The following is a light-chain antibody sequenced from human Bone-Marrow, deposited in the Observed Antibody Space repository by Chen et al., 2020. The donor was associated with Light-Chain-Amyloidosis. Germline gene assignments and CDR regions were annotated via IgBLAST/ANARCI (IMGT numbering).Light chain of an antibody. J-gene: IGKJ4*01. V-gene: IGKV3-20*01. CDR1: QTISSNY. Sequence: EIVLTQSPGTLSLSPGEGANLSCRASQTISSNYLNWYQQKFGQAPRLLIYGSSSRATGIPDRFTGSWSGTDFTLTINRLEPEDFAMYYCQQYGTSPLTFGGGTKVEIK. CDR3: QQYGTSPLT. CDR2: GSS.